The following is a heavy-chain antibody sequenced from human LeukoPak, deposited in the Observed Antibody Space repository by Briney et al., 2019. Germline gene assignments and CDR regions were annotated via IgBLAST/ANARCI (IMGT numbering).Heavy chain of an antibody. J-gene: IGHJ6*02. CDR3: ARDHCTSSGCYEYYYYGVDV. CDR2: INPNSGGT. V-gene: IGHV1-2*02. D-gene: IGHD2-2*01. CDR1: GYTFTDYY. Sequence: ASVKVSCKASGYTFTDYYIQWVRNAPGQGLEWMGWINPNSGGTNPAQKFQGRVTMTRDTSVSTAYMELSRLRSDDTAVYYCARDHCTSSGCYEYYYYGVDVWGQGTTVTVSS.